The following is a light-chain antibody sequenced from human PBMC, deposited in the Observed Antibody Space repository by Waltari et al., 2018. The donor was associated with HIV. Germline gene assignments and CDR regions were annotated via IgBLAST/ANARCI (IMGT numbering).Light chain of an antibody. CDR3: QQYNNWPLT. CDR2: GAS. J-gene: IGKJ5*01. CDR1: QSVSSN. Sequence: EIVMTQSPATLSVSPGERATLSCRASQSVSSNLAWYQQKPGQGPRLLVYGASIRATGIPARFRGSGSGTEFSLTISSLQSEDFAVYYCQQYNNWPLTFGQGTRLEIK. V-gene: IGKV3-15*01.